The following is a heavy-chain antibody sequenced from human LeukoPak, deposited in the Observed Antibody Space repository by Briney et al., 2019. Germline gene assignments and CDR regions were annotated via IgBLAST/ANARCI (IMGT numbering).Heavy chain of an antibody. Sequence: GASVKVSFKASGYTFTTYPMNWVRQAPGQGREWMGWISAYNGNTNYAQKLQGRVTITTDTSTSTAYMELRSLRSDDTAVYYCARGSPSMIVVVPAFDIWGQGTMVTVSS. CDR2: ISAYNGNT. V-gene: IGHV1-18*01. CDR3: ARGSPSMIVVVPAFDI. D-gene: IGHD3-22*01. CDR1: GYTFTTYP. J-gene: IGHJ3*02.